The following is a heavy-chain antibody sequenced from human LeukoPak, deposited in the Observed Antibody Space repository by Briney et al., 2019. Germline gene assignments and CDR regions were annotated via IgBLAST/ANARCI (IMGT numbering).Heavy chain of an antibody. J-gene: IGHJ3*02. CDR1: GGSFSGYY. CDR3: ARQASLLLWFGEQAFDI. Sequence: SETLSLTCAVYGGSFSGYYWSWIRQPPGKGLEWIGEINHSGSTNYNPSLKSRVTISVDTSKNQFSLKLSSVTAADTAVYYCARQASLLLWFGEQAFDIWGQGTMVTVSS. D-gene: IGHD3-10*01. CDR2: INHSGST. V-gene: IGHV4-34*01.